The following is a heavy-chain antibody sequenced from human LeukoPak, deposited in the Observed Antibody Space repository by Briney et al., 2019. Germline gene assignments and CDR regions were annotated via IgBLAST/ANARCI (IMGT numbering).Heavy chain of an antibody. J-gene: IGHJ6*02. CDR3: ARKGPTDYYYYYGMDV. Sequence: GASVKVSCKASGYTFTSYYMHWVRQAPGQGLEWMGIINPSGGSTSYAQKFQGRVTISVDTSKNQFSLKLSSVTAADTAVYYCARKGPTDYYYYYGMDVWGQGTTVTVSS. CDR2: INPSGGST. CDR1: GYTFTSYY. V-gene: IGHV1-46*01.